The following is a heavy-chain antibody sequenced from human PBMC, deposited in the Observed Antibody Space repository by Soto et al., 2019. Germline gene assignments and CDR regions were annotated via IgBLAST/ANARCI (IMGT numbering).Heavy chain of an antibody. CDR2: INPGGGST. Sequence: QVQLVQSGAEVKKPGASVKLSCKTSGYTFTDYYMHWVRQAPGQGLEWVGIINPGGGSTTYALKFHGSVTMTRDTSTTTVYIELSSLRSADTAVYSCARGLLTAAGTPLSHWGQGTLVTVSS. CDR3: ARGLLTAAGTPLSH. D-gene: IGHD6-13*01. V-gene: IGHV1-46*01. J-gene: IGHJ4*02. CDR1: GYTFTDYY.